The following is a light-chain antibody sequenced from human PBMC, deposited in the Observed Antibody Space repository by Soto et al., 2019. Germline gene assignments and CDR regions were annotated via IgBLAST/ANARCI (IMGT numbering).Light chain of an antibody. CDR3: SSYTSSSPVV. CDR2: DVS. CDR1: SSDVGGYHY. V-gene: IGLV2-14*01. Sequence: QSVLTQPASVSGSPGQSITISCTGTSSDVGGYHYVSWYQQHPGKAPKLMIYDVSNRPSGVSNRFSGSKSGNTASLTISGLQAEDEADYYCSSYTSSSPVVFGGGTKVTVL. J-gene: IGLJ2*01.